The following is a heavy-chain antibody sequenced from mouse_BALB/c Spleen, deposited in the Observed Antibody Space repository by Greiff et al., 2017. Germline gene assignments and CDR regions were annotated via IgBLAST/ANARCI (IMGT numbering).Heavy chain of an antibody. Sequence: EVMLVESGGDLVKPGGSLKLSCAASGFTFSSYGMSWVRQTPDKRLEWVATISSGGSYTYYPDSVKGRFTISRDNAKNTLYLQMSSLKSEDTAMYYCARHPPTATRAYAMDYWGQGTSVTVSS. CDR3: ARHPPTATRAYAMDY. CDR2: ISSGGSYT. J-gene: IGHJ4*01. D-gene: IGHD1-2*01. V-gene: IGHV5-6*01. CDR1: GFTFSSYG.